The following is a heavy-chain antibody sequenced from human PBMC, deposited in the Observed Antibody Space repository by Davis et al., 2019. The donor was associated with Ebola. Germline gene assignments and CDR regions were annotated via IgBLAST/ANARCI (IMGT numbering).Heavy chain of an antibody. D-gene: IGHD2-15*01. CDR1: GFSLSTSGMR. J-gene: IGHJ3*02. CDR2: IDWDDDK. V-gene: IGHV2-70*04. CDR3: ARSPGYCSGGSCYSGAFDI. Sequence: SGPTLVKPTQTLTLTCTFSGFSLSTSGMRVSWIRQPAGKALEWLARIDWDDDKFYSTSLKTRLTISKDTSKNQVVLTMTNMDPVDTATYYCARSPGYCSGGSCYSGAFDIWGQGTMVTVSS.